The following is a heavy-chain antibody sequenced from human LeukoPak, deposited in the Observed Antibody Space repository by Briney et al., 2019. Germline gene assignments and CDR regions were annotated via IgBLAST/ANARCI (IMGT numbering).Heavy chain of an antibody. CDR3: ARGRGYSGYVFDY. CDR1: GGSFSGYY. D-gene: IGHD5-12*01. J-gene: IGHJ4*02. CDR2: INHSGST. V-gene: IGHV4-34*01. Sequence: SETLSLTCAVYGGSFSGYYWSWIRQPPGKGLEWIGEINHSGSTNYNPSLKSRVTISVDTSKNQFSLKLSSVTAADTAVYCCARGRGYSGYVFDYWGQGTLVTVSS.